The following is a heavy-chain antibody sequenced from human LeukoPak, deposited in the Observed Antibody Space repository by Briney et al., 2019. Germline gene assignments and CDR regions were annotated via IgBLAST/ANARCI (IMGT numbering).Heavy chain of an antibody. V-gene: IGHV3-7*01. CDR1: GFTFSGYW. CDR2: IKQDGSEK. D-gene: IGHD6-13*01. Sequence: PGASLRLSCAASGFTFSGYWMTWVRQAPGKGLEWVANIKQDGSEKYYVDSVRGRFTISRDNTENSLYLQMNSLRAEDTAVYYCARMSSSSWYVCDYWGQGTLVTVSS. J-gene: IGHJ4*02. CDR3: ARMSSSSWYVCDY.